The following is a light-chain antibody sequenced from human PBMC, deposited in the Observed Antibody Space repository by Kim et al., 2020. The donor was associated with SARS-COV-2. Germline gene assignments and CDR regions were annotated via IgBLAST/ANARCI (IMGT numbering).Light chain of an antibody. CDR3: QAWDSSTLYV. V-gene: IGLV3-1*01. Sequence: SYELTQPPSVSVSPEQTASITCSGDKLGDKYACWYQQKPGQSPVLVIYQDSKRPSGIPERFSGSNSGNTATLTISGTQAMDEADYYCQAWDSSTLYVFGTGTKVTVL. CDR2: QDS. J-gene: IGLJ1*01. CDR1: KLGDKY.